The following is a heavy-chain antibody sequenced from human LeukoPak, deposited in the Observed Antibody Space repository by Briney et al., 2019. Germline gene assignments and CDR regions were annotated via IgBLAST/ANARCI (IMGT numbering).Heavy chain of an antibody. Sequence: PGGSLRLSCAASGFTFSSYAMSWVRQAPGKGLEWVSTVSGSGDSTWYADSVKGRFTISRDNSKSTLYLQMNSLRAEDTAVYYCARDTAMVFDYWGQGTLVTVSS. CDR3: ARDTAMVFDY. CDR1: GFTFSSYA. J-gene: IGHJ4*02. V-gene: IGHV3-23*01. CDR2: VSGSGDST. D-gene: IGHD5-18*01.